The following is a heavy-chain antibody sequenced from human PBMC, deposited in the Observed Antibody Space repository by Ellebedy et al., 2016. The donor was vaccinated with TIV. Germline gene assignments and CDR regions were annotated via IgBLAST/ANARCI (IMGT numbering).Heavy chain of an antibody. CDR1: GFTFSDHA. J-gene: IGHJ4*02. V-gene: IGHV3-11*01. CDR3: ARWLQSYFDY. Sequence: GESLKISXEPSGFTFSDHAMSWVRQAPGKGLEWISYISHTATTIHYADSVKGRFTISRDNSKNSLYLQMTSLRTEDTAVYYCARWLQSYFDYWGQGTLVTVSS. CDR2: ISHTATTI. D-gene: IGHD5-24*01.